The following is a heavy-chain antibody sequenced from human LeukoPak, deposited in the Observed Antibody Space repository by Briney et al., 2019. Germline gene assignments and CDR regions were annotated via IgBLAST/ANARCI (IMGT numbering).Heavy chain of an antibody. J-gene: IGHJ4*02. V-gene: IGHV3-23*01. CDR2: ISGTGGST. Sequence: GGSLRLSCAASGFVVSNNDMSWVRQAPGKGLEWVSSISGTGGSTYYADSVKGRFTISRDNSNNTLFLQMNSLRAEDTAVYYCAKVRTGHYFDYWGQGTLVTVSS. CDR3: AKVRTGHYFDY. CDR1: GFVVSNND. D-gene: IGHD1-1*01.